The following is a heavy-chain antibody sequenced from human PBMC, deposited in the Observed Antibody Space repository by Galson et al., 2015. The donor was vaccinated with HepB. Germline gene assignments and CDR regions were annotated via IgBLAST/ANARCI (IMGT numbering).Heavy chain of an antibody. D-gene: IGHD3-10*01. J-gene: IGHJ6*02. CDR3: ARAAARRLRGFGEMYHYYNGMDV. CDR1: GCRCSNYW. Sequence: SLRLSCAASGCRCSNYWMTWVRQVPGKGLERVANIKQDGSVTYYVESMKGRVTLSRDNAQNSLYLQMNSLRGEDTAIYYCARAAARRLRGFGEMYHYYNGMDVWGQGTTVIVSS. CDR2: IKQDGSVT. V-gene: IGHV3-7*03.